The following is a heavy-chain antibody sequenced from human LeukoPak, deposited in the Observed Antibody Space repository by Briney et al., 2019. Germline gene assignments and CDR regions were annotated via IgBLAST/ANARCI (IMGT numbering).Heavy chain of an antibody. CDR1: GGTFSSYA. Sequence: ASVKVSCKASGGTFSSYAISWVRQAPGQGLEWMGGIIPIFGTANYAQKFQGRVTITADESTSTAYMELSSLRSEDTAVYYCGIAVAGTNTWESYHYYMDVWGKGTTVTISS. CDR2: IIPIFGTA. J-gene: IGHJ6*03. V-gene: IGHV1-69*13. CDR3: GIAVAGTNTWESYHYYMDV. D-gene: IGHD6-19*01.